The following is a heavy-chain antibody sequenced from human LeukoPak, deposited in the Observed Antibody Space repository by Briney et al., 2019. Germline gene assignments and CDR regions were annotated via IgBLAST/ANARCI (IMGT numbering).Heavy chain of an antibody. J-gene: IGHJ6*02. CDR2: IGNFGDT. Sequence: PGGSLRLSCAASGFSVSNYAMYWVRQTTGKGLEWVSSIGNFGDTYCAASVTGRFTISRESAKNSLDLQMNNLRDGDTAVYYCARERLVVDGKGMDVWGQGNTVTVSS. CDR3: ARERLVVDGKGMDV. CDR1: GFSVSNYA. V-gene: IGHV3-13*01. D-gene: IGHD2-8*02.